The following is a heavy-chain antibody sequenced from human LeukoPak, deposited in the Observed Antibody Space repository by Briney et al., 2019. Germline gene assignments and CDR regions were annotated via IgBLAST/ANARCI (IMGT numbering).Heavy chain of an antibody. CDR2: INHSGST. Sequence: PSETLSLTCAVYGGSFSGYYWSWIRQPPGKGLEWIGEINHSGSTNYNPSLKSRVTISVDTSKNQFSLKLSSVTAADTAVYYCARGHSSGWYWDWFDPWGQGTLVTVSS. CDR3: ARGHSSGWYWDWFDP. V-gene: IGHV4-34*01. CDR1: GGSFSGYY. J-gene: IGHJ5*02. D-gene: IGHD6-19*01.